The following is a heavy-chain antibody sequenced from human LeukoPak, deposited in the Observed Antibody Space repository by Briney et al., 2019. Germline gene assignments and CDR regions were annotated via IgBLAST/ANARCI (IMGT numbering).Heavy chain of an antibody. D-gene: IGHD3-3*01. Sequence: VSVKVSCKASGYTFTGYYLHWVRQAPGQGLEWMGWINPGSGGTNYAQKFQGRVTTTRDTSISTAYMELSRLSSDDTAVYYCARVPHDLGDVWGQGTTVTVSS. CDR1: GYTFTGYY. V-gene: IGHV1-2*02. CDR3: ARVPHDLGDV. CDR2: INPGSGGT. J-gene: IGHJ6*02.